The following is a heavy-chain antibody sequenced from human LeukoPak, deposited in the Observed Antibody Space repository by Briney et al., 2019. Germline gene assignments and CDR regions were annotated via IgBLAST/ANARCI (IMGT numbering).Heavy chain of an antibody. CDR1: GFTFGSYA. D-gene: IGHD3-10*01. CDR2: ISSSGGVT. V-gene: IGHV3-23*01. J-gene: IGHJ5*02. Sequence: GGSLRLFCLASGFTFGSYAMSWGRQAAGKGLEGVSPISSSGGVTYYADSVKGRFTISRDNSKNTLYLQMNSLRAEDTATYYCAKEWDGSGARLGWFDPWGQGTLVTVSS. CDR3: AKEWDGSGARLGWFDP.